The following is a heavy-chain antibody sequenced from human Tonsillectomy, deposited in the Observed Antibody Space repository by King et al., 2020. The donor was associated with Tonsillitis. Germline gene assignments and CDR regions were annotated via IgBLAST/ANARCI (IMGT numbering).Heavy chain of an antibody. CDR1: GFTFSSYS. V-gene: IGHV3-48*01. Sequence: VQLVESGGGLVQPGGSLRLSCAASGFTFSSYSMNWVRQAPGKGLEWVSYISSSSSTIYYADSVKGRFTISRDNAKNSLYLQMNSLRAEDTAVYYCARAPREGLWFGEFDVWGQGTTVTVSS. CDR3: ARAPREGLWFGEFDV. J-gene: IGHJ6*02. D-gene: IGHD3-10*01. CDR2: ISSSSSTI.